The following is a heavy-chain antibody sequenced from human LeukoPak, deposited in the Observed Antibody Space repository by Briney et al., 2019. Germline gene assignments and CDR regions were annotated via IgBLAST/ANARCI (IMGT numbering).Heavy chain of an antibody. J-gene: IGHJ3*01. CDR1: GTSINNYY. CDR2: IYFSGST. CDR3: AIETAVAGHYTIDV. V-gene: IGHV4-4*07. Sequence: SETLSLTCTVSGTSINNYYWSWFRQPAGKGLEWIGRIYFSGSTNYNPSLKSRITMSLDTSKNQFSLNLRFVTAADTAVYFCAIETAVAGHYTIDVWGEGTEVTVSS. D-gene: IGHD4-11*01.